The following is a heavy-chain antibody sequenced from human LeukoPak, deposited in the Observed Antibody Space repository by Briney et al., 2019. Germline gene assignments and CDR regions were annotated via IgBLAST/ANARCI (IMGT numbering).Heavy chain of an antibody. Sequence: GGSLRLSCAASGFTFSSYGMHWVRQAPGKGLEWVAVISYDGSNKYYADSVKGRFTISRDNSKNTLYLQMDSLRAEDTAMYYCAKDREQWLITYFDYWGQGTLVTVSS. V-gene: IGHV3-30*18. CDR2: ISYDGSNK. D-gene: IGHD6-19*01. J-gene: IGHJ4*02. CDR1: GFTFSSYG. CDR3: AKDREQWLITYFDY.